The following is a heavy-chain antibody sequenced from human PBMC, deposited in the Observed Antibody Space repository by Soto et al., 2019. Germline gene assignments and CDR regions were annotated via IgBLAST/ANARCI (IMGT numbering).Heavy chain of an antibody. Sequence: PGGSLRLSCAASGFTFNTYAMNWVRQAPGKGLEWVSAISGSGDNIYYADSVKGRFTISRDNSKNTVYLQLNSLSPEDTAVYYCAKHPLLDVSGKGTSVTVSS. CDR3: AKHPLLDV. V-gene: IGHV3-23*01. CDR2: ISGSGDNI. J-gene: IGHJ6*04. CDR1: GFTFNTYA.